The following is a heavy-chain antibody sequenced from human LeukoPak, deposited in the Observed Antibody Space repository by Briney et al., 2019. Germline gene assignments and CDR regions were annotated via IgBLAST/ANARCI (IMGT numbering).Heavy chain of an antibody. V-gene: IGHV4-39*07. CDR3: ASTMFDSSSFPFDI. J-gene: IGHJ3*02. CDR2: IYYSGST. D-gene: IGHD6-13*01. CDR1: GGSISSYY. Sequence: SETLSLTCTVSGGSISSYYWGWIRQPPGKGLEWIGSIYYSGSTYYNPSLKSRVTISVDTSKNQFSLKLSSVTAADTAVYYCASTMFDSSSFPFDIWGQGTMVTVSS.